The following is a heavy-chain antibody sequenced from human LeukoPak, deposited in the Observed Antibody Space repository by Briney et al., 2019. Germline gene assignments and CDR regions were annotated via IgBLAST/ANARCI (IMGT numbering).Heavy chain of an antibody. V-gene: IGHV3-23*01. D-gene: IGHD6-13*01. J-gene: IGHJ4*02. CDR3: AKVEAAADSFDY. CDR2: ISGSGGST. CDR1: GFTFSSYA. Sequence: PGGSLRLSCAASGFTFSSYAMSWVRQAPEKGLEWVSAISGSGGSTYYADSVKGRFTISRDNSKNTLYLQMNSLRAEDTAVYYCAKVEAAADSFDYWGQGTLVIVSS.